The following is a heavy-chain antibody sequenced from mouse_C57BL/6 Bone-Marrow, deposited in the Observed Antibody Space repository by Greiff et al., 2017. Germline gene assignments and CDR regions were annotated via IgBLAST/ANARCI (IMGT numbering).Heavy chain of an antibody. Sequence: QVQLQQSGAEPARPGASVKLSCKASGYTFTSYGISWVKQRTGQGLEWIGEIYPRSGNTYYNEKFKGKATLTADKSSSTAYMELRSLTSEDSAVYFCARDYYYGYYYAMDYWGQGTSVTVSS. V-gene: IGHV1-81*01. CDR1: GYTFTSYG. CDR3: ARDYYYGYYYAMDY. D-gene: IGHD1-1*01. J-gene: IGHJ4*01. CDR2: IYPRSGNT.